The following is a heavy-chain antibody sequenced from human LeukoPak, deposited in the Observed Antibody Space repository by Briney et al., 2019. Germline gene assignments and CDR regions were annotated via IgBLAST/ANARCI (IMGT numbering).Heavy chain of an antibody. CDR2: MNPNSGNT. D-gene: IGHD6-13*01. CDR3: ARDPAAAGQAPFDY. CDR1: EYTFTSYD. Sequence: EASVKVSCKASEYTFTSYDINWVRQATGQGLEWMGWMNPNSGNTVYAQKFQGRVTMTRDTSISTAYMELSSLRSEDTAVYYCARDPAAAGQAPFDYWGQGTLVTVSS. J-gene: IGHJ4*02. V-gene: IGHV1-8*01.